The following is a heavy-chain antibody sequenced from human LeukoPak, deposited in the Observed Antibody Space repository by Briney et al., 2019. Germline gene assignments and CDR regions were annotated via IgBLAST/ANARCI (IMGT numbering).Heavy chain of an antibody. CDR3: ARDTCGGDCYSSVQPLYYFDY. V-gene: IGHV1-69*13. Sequence: ASVKVSCKASGYTFTGYYMHWVRQAPGQGLEWMGGIIPIFGTANYAQKFQGRVTITADESTSTAYMELSSLRSEDTAVYYCARDTCGGDCYSSVQPLYYFDYWGQGTLVTVSS. CDR2: IIPIFGTA. CDR1: GYTFTGYY. J-gene: IGHJ4*02. D-gene: IGHD2-21*02.